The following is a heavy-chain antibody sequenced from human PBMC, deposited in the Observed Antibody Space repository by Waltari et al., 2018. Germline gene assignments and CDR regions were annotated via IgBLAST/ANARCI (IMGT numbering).Heavy chain of an antibody. V-gene: IGHV3-7*01. D-gene: IGHD3-10*01. Sequence: EVRLVESGGGLVQPGGSLRLSCATSGFTFNTYWMDWVRQAPGKGGGWVASIKKDGREKYYVDSVKGRFTIARDNAKRSLYLQVDSLRAEDTAVYYCAQFSGERDWGQGTMVTVSS. CDR2: IKKDGREK. CDR3: AQFSGERD. CDR1: GFTFNTYW. J-gene: IGHJ3*01.